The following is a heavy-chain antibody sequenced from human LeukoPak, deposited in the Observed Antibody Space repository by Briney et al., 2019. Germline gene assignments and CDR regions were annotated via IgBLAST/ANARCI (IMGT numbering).Heavy chain of an antibody. CDR2: ISYDGSNK. V-gene: IGHV3-30*18. CDR1: GFTFSSYG. CDR3: AKLREPFDY. Sequence: GRSLRPSCAASGFTFSSYGMHWVRQAPGKGLEWVAVISYDGSNKYYADSVKGRFTISRDNSKNTLYLQMNSLRAEDTAVYYCAKLREPFDYWGQGTLVTVSS. J-gene: IGHJ4*02. D-gene: IGHD1-14*01.